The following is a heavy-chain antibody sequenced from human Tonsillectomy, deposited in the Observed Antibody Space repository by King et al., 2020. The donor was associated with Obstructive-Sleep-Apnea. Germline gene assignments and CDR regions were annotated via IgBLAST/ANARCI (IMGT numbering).Heavy chain of an antibody. CDR1: GFTFSNDA. J-gene: IGHJ4*02. D-gene: IGHD5-18*01. Sequence: VQLVESGGGVVQPGRSLRLSCAASGFTFSNDAMPWVRQAPGKGLEWVAISSFVGSKKYKADSSQGRFTLSTNDSKNTLYLQMNSLRPEDTAVYYCARDHGYSYGYIAYYFDYWGQGTLVTVSS. CDR3: ARDHGYSYGYIAYYFDY. CDR2: SSFVGSKK. V-gene: IGHV3-30-3*01.